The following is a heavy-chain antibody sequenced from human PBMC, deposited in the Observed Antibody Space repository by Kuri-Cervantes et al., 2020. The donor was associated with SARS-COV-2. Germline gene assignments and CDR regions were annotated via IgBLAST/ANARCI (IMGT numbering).Heavy chain of an antibody. Sequence: SETLSLTCTVSGDSISSGDYYWSWIRQPPGKGLEWIAYMFYTGYTYSNPSLKSRLTTSVDTSKNQFSLKLSSVTAADTAVYYCARDRISGYLYFLDYWGRGTLVTVSS. CDR1: GDSISSGDYY. CDR3: ARDRISGYLYFLDY. J-gene: IGHJ4*02. CDR2: MFYTGYT. V-gene: IGHV4-30-4*01. D-gene: IGHD5-12*01.